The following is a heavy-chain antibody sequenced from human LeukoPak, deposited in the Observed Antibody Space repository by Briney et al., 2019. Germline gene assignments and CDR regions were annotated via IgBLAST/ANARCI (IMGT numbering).Heavy chain of an antibody. J-gene: IGHJ3*02. D-gene: IGHD3-22*01. CDR3: ARDLTYYYDSSGYYSDAFDI. CDR1: GGSLSSYY. CDR2: IYYSGST. Sequence: SETLSLTCTVSGGSLSSYYWSWIRQPPGKGLEWIGYIYYSGSTNYNPSLKSRVTMSVDTSKNQFSLKLSSVTAADTAVYYCARDLTYYYDSSGYYSDAFDIWGQGTMVTVSS. V-gene: IGHV4-59*12.